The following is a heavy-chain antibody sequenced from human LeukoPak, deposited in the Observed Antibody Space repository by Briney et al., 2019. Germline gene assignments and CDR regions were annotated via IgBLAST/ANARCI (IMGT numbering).Heavy chain of an antibody. CDR2: MSPKSGNT. J-gene: IGHJ4*02. CDR1: GHTFTSHD. D-gene: IGHD2-8*01. CDR3: TREKDCADGICYGD. V-gene: IGHV1-8*01. Sequence: GASVKVSCKASGHTFTSHDINWVRQATGLGLEWLGWMSPKSGNTGYAQKFQGRVTMTRDTSISTAYMELSSLRFDDTAVYFCTREKDCADGICYGDWGQGTLVTVSS.